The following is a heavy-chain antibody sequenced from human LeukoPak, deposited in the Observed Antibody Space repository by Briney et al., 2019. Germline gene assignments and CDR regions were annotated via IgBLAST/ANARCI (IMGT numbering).Heavy chain of an antibody. J-gene: IGHJ6*02. CDR1: GGSISSYY. V-gene: IGHV4-59*08. CDR2: IYYSGSA. Sequence: SETLSLTCTVSGGSISSYYWSWIRQPPGKGLEWIGYIYYSGSANYNPSLKSRVTISVDTSKNQFSLKLSSVTAADTAVYYCARLPGYGGNAYYYYGMDVWGQGPRSPSP. D-gene: IGHD4-23*01. CDR3: ARLPGYGGNAYYYYGMDV.